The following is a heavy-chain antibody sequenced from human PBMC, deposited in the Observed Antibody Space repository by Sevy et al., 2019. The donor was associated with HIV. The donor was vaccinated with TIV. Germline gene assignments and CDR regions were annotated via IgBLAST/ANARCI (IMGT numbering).Heavy chain of an antibody. CDR3: ARRMGQNVLRYFDWTEWAFDI. CDR2: ISSSGSTI. D-gene: IGHD3-9*01. Sequence: GGSLRLSCAASGFTFSDYYMSWIRQAPGKGLEWVSYISSSGSTIYYADSVKGRFTISRDNAKNSLYLQMNSLRAEDTAVYYCARRMGQNVLRYFDWTEWAFDIWGQGTMVTVSS. CDR1: GFTFSDYY. J-gene: IGHJ3*02. V-gene: IGHV3-11*04.